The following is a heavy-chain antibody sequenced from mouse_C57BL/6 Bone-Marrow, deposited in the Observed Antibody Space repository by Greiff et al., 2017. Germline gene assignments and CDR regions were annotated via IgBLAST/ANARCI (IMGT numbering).Heavy chain of an antibody. V-gene: IGHV5-12*01. Sequence: EVMLVESGGGLVQPGGSLKLSCAASGFTFSDYYMYWVRQTPEKRLEWVAYISNGGGSTYYPDTVKGRFTISRDNAKNTLYLQMSRLKSEDTAMYYCARQDEGNYECAMDYWGQGTSVTVSS. D-gene: IGHD2-1*01. J-gene: IGHJ4*01. CDR1: GFTFSDYY. CDR2: ISNGGGST. CDR3: ARQDEGNYECAMDY.